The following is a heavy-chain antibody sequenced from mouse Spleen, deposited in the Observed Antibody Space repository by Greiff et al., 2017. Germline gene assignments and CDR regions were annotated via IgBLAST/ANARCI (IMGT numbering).Heavy chain of an antibody. CDR2: ISSGGSYT. D-gene: IGHD3-2*01. Sequence: EVQLVESGGGLVKPGGSLKLSCAASGFTFSSYAMSWVRQTPEKRLEWVATISSGGSYTYYPDSVKGRFTISRDNAKNTLYLQMSSLRSEDTAMYYCARLSLDSSGYWFAYWGQGTLVTVSA. J-gene: IGHJ3*01. CDR3: ARLSLDSSGYWFAY. V-gene: IGHV5-9-3*01. CDR1: GFTFSSYA.